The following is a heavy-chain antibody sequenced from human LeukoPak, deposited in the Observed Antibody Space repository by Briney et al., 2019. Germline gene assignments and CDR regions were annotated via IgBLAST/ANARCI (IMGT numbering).Heavy chain of an antibody. CDR2: IYYSGST. D-gene: IGHD1-7*01. CDR1: GGSISSGGYY. Sequence: PSETLSLTCTVSGGSISSGGYYWSWIRQHPGKGLEWIGYIYYSGSTYYNPSLKSRVTISVDTSKNQFSLKLSSVTAADMAVYYCARGNWNYEFDYWGQGTLVTVSS. V-gene: IGHV4-31*03. CDR3: ARGNWNYEFDY. J-gene: IGHJ4*02.